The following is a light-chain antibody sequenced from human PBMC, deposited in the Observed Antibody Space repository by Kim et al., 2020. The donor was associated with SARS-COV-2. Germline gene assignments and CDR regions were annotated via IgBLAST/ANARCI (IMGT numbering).Light chain of an antibody. J-gene: IGKJ2*01. CDR1: QSVSSY. CDR3: QQRSNWPPGYT. Sequence: SPGERATRACRASQSVSSYVAWYQQKPGQAPRLLIYDASNRATGIPARFSGSGSGTDFTLTISSLEPEDFAVYYCQQRSNWPPGYTFGQGTKLEI. V-gene: IGKV3-11*01. CDR2: DAS.